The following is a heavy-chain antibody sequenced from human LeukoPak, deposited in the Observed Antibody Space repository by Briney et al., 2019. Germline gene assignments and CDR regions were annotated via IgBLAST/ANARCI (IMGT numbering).Heavy chain of an antibody. CDR3: ARVLNYYGSGSLDY. V-gene: IGHV3-53*01. D-gene: IGHD3-10*01. CDR2: YSGGST. J-gene: IGHJ4*02. CDR1: GFTVSSNY. Sequence: GGSLRLSCAASGFTVSSNYMCWVRQAPGKGLEWVSVYSGGSTYYADSVKGRFTISRDNSKNTLYLQMNSLRAEDTAVYYCARVLNYYGSGSLDYWGQGTLVTVSS.